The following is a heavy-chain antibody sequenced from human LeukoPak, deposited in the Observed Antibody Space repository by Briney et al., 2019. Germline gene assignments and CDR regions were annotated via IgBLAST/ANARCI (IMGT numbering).Heavy chain of an antibody. D-gene: IGHD1-26*01. J-gene: IGHJ4*02. CDR3: GRSGSYFAFDY. CDR1: GFTVSSNY. Sequence: PGGSLRLSCAAPGFTVSSNYMSWVRQAPGKGLEWVSVIYSGGSTYYADSVKGRFTITRDNSKNTLYLQMNSLRAEYTAVYYCGRSGSYFAFDYWGQGTLVTVSS. CDR2: IYSGGST. V-gene: IGHV3-53*01.